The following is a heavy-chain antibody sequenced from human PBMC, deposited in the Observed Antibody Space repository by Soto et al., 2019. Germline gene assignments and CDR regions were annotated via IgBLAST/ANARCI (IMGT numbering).Heavy chain of an antibody. CDR2: INHSGST. J-gene: IGHJ4*02. Sequence: PSETLSLTCAVYGGSFSGYYWSWIRQPPGKGLEWIGEINHSGSTNYNPSLKSRVTISVDTSKNQFSLKLSSVTAADTAVYYCARGLRTNGSFFRVWGQGTLVTVSS. D-gene: IGHD2-8*01. CDR1: GGSFSGYY. V-gene: IGHV4-34*01. CDR3: ARGLRTNGSFFRV.